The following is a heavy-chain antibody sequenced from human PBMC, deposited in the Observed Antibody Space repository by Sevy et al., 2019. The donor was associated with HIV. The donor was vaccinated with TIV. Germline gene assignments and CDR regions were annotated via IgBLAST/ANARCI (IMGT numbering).Heavy chain of an antibody. D-gene: IGHD3-22*01. V-gene: IGHV3-66*01. CDR2: IDSDGSA. CDR1: GFTVSDNY. J-gene: IGHJ6*02. Sequence: GGSLRLSCAASGFTVSDNYMAWVRLAPGKGLEWVSLIDSDGSAYYADSVKGRFTISRDNVKNTLYLQINALRAEDTGLYFCARDRYYDASGYYYYYTVWTSGAKGPRSPSP. CDR3: ARDRYYDASGYYYYYTVWTS.